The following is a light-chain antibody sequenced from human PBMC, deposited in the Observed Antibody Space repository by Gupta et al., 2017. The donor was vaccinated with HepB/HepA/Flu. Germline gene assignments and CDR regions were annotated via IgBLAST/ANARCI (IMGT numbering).Light chain of an antibody. CDR3: QQYPSYWT. CDR1: QSISNW. J-gene: IGKJ1*01. Sequence: DIQMTQSPSTLSASVGDRVTITCRASQSISNWLAWYQQKPGKAPKLLIYRASNLESGVPSRFSGSGSGTEFTLTISSLQPDDFATYYCQQYPSYWTFGQGTKVEIK. CDR2: RAS. V-gene: IGKV1-5*03.